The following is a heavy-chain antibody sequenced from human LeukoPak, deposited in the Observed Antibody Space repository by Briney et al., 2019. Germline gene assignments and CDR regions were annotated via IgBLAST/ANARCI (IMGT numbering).Heavy chain of an antibody. J-gene: IGHJ4*02. CDR3: ARNNYDILTGYYKGFDY. CDR1: GFTFSSYA. D-gene: IGHD3-9*01. V-gene: IGHV3-21*01. Sequence: GGSLRLSCAASGFTFSSYAMSWVRQAPGEGLEWVSSISSSSSYIYYADSVKGRFTISRDNAKNSLSLQMNSLRAEDTAVYYCARNNYDILTGYYKGFDYWGQGTLVTVSS. CDR2: ISSSSSYI.